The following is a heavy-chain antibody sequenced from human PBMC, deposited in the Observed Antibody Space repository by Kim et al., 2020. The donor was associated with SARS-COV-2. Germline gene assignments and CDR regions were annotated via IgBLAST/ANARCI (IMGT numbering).Heavy chain of an antibody. V-gene: IGHV4-61*01. D-gene: IGHD4-17*01. CDR2: SYYSGTT. Sequence: SETLSLTCTVSGDSVTSGSYYWSWIRQTPGKGLEWIGYSYYSGTTNSNPSLKRRVSISVDTSKNQFSLRLSSVTAADTAVYYCARDNGDYRRWFDPWGQGTLVTVSS. CDR1: GDSVTSGSYY. CDR3: ARDNGDYRRWFDP. J-gene: IGHJ5*02.